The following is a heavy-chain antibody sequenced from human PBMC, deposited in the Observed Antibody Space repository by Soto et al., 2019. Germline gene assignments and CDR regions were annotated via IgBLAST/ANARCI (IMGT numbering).Heavy chain of an antibody. CDR3: AKDQYYDSSGYYAYWYFDL. D-gene: IGHD3-22*01. J-gene: IGHJ2*01. V-gene: IGHV3-23*01. CDR2: ISGSGGST. CDR1: GFTFSSYA. Sequence: LILSCAASGFTFSSYAMSWVRQAPGKGLEWVSAISGSGGSTYYADSVKGRFTISRDNSKNTLYLQMNSLRAEDTAVYYCAKDQYYDSSGYYAYWYFDLWGRGTLVTVSS.